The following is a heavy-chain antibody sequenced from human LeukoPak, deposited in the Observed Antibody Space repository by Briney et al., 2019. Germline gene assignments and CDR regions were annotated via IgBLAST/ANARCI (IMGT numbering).Heavy chain of an antibody. V-gene: IGHV1-18*01. D-gene: IGHD4-17*01. CDR1: GYTFTSYG. CDR3: ARGDPVYDDFYYYYGMDV. CDR2: ISAYNGNT. Sequence: ASVKVSCKASGYTFTSYGISWVRQAPGQGLEWMGWISAYNGNTNYAQKLQGRVTMTTDTSTSTAYMELRSLRSDDTAVYYCARGDPVYDDFYYYYGMDVWGQGTTVTVSS. J-gene: IGHJ6*02.